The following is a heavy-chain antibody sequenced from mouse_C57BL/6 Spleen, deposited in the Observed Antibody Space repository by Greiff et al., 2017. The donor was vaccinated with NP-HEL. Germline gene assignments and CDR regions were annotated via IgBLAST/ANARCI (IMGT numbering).Heavy chain of an antibody. Sequence: VQLQQSGTVLARPGASVKMSCKTSGYTFTSYWMHWVKQRPGQGLEWIGAIYPGNSDTSYNQKFKGKAKLTAVTSASTAYMELSSLTNEDSAVYYGTKELVAEIDYWGQGTTLTVSS. J-gene: IGHJ2*01. D-gene: IGHD1-1*01. V-gene: IGHV1-5*01. CDR2: IYPGNSDT. CDR3: TKELVAEIDY. CDR1: GYTFTSYW.